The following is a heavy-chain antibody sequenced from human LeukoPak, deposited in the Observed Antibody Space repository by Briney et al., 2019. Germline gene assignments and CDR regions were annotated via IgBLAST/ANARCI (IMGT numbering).Heavy chain of an antibody. D-gene: IGHD6-19*01. V-gene: IGHV4-30-4*08. CDR1: GGPISSGDYY. J-gene: IGHJ4*02. Sequence: SQTLSLTCTVSGGPISSGDYYWSWIRQPPGKGLEWIGYIYYSGSTYYNPSLKSRVTISADTSKNQFSLKLSSVTAADTAVYYCASETSSGWSQSVHYWGQGTLVTVSS. CDR3: ASETSSGWSQSVHY. CDR2: IYYSGST.